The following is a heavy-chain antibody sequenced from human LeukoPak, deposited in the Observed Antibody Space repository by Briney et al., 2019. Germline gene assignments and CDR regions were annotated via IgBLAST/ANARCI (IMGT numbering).Heavy chain of an antibody. Sequence: PGGSLRLSCAASGFTFSSYSMNWVRQAPGKGLEGVSSISSSSSYIYYADSVKGRFTISRDNAKNSLYLQMNSLRAEDTAVYYCAREWDIVVVPAAMRGYYYYGMDVWGKGTTVTVSS. CDR2: ISSSSSYI. V-gene: IGHV3-21*01. D-gene: IGHD2-2*01. J-gene: IGHJ6*04. CDR1: GFTFSSYS. CDR3: AREWDIVVVPAAMRGYYYYGMDV.